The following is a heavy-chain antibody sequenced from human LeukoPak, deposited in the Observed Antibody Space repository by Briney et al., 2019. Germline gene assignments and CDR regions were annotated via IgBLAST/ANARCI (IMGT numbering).Heavy chain of an antibody. Sequence: GGSLRLSCAASGFTFSSYAMHWVGQARGKGLEWVAVISYDGSNKYYADSVKGRFTISRDNSKNTLYLQMNSLRAEDTAVYYCARGRWMATTRPLDYWGQGTLVTVSS. J-gene: IGHJ4*02. CDR1: GFTFSSYA. CDR2: ISYDGSNK. V-gene: IGHV3-30-3*01. CDR3: ARGRWMATTRPLDY. D-gene: IGHD5-24*01.